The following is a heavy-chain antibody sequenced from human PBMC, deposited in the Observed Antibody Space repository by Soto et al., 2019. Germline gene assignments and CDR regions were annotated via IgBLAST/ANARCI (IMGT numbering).Heavy chain of an antibody. Sequence: EVQLLESGGGLVQPGWSLRLSCAASGFTFNNYAMTWVRQAPGKGLEWVSGISGGGDTTSYADSVKGRFTVSRDGSKNTLYLQMSSLRAEDTALYYCAKGRGGSGSLPPRVDFWGQGTLVTVSS. D-gene: IGHD3-10*01. J-gene: IGHJ4*02. CDR1: GFTFNNYA. V-gene: IGHV3-23*01. CDR2: ISGGGDTT. CDR3: AKGRGGSGSLPPRVDF.